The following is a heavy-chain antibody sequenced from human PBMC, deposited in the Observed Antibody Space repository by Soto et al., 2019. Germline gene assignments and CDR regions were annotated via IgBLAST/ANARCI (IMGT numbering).Heavy chain of an antibody. D-gene: IGHD5-18*01. V-gene: IGHV3-30-3*01. CDR1: GFIFSSYD. Sequence: VQVVESGGGVVQPGRSLRLSCAASGFIFSSYDMHWVRQAPGKGLEWVAGISYDGTKKYYADSVKGRFTISRDNSKNTLYLHISSLRAEDTAMYYCAREKQSGGYSYGPTYYPYYYGLDVWGQGTTVTVSS. J-gene: IGHJ6*02. CDR3: AREKQSGGYSYGPTYYPYYYGLDV. CDR2: ISYDGTKK.